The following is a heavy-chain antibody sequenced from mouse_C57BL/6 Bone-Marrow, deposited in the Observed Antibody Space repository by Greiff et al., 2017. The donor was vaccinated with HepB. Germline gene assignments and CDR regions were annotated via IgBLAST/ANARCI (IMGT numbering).Heavy chain of an antibody. V-gene: IGHV1-19*01. CDR3: ARRVDWYFDV. D-gene: IGHD1-1*01. Sequence: EVQLQQSGPVLVKPGASVKMSCKASGYTFTDYYMNWVKQSHGKSLEWIGVINPYNGGTSYNQKFKGKATLTVDKSSSTAYMELNSLTSEDSAVYYCARRVDWYFDVWGTGTTVTVSS. CDR1: GYTFTDYY. CDR2: INPYNGGT. J-gene: IGHJ1*03.